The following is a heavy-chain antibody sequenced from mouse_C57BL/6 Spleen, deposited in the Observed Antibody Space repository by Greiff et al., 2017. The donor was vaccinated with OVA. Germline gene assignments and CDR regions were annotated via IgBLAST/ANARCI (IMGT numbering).Heavy chain of an antibody. Sequence: EVKLQESVAELVRPGASVKLSCTASGFNIKNTYMHWVKQRPEQGLEWIGRIDPANGNTKYAPKFQGKATITADTSSNTAYLQLSSLTSEDTAIYYCALYYYGSSPAWFAYWGQGTLVTVSA. J-gene: IGHJ3*01. D-gene: IGHD1-1*01. CDR1: GFNIKNTY. V-gene: IGHV14-3*01. CDR2: IDPANGNT. CDR3: ALYYYGSSPAWFAY.